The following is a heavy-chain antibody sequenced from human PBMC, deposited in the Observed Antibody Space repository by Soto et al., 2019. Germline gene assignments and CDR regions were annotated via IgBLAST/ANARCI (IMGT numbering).Heavy chain of an antibody. Sequence: PGGSLRLSCSASGFTFSGDDVHWVRQAPGKGLEYVSGLSSDGEKSYYADFVKGIFTIFRDNSKNTLYLQMSSLRPEDTAMYYCVVRGTAFDIWGQGTXLTVSS. D-gene: IGHD3-10*01. V-gene: IGHV3-64D*08. CDR3: VVRGTAFDI. CDR2: LSSDGEKS. J-gene: IGHJ3*02. CDR1: GFTFSGDD.